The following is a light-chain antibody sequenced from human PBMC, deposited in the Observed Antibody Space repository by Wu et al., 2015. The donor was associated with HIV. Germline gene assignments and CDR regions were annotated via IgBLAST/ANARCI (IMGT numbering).Light chain of an antibody. CDR3: QQYSAGVT. J-gene: IGKJ4*01. CDR2: AAS. V-gene: IGKV1-8*01. CDR1: QHISSF. Sequence: IRITQSPSSLSASTGDRVTITCRASQHISSFLAWYQQKPGKAPKLLIYAASTLQSGVPSRFGGSGSGTDFTLTISCLQSEDFATYYCQQYSAGVTFGGGTKVEIK.